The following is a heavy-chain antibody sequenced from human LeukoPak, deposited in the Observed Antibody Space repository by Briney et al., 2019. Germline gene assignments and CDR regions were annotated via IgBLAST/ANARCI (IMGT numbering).Heavy chain of an antibody. D-gene: IGHD2-15*01. CDR2: ISSSGSTI. CDR1: GFTFSSYE. J-gene: IGHJ4*02. CDR3: ASTPVVPDIGG. V-gene: IGHV3-48*03. Sequence: PGGSLRLSCAASGFTFSSYEMNWVRQAPGKGLEWVSYISSSGSTIYYADSVKGRCTISRDNAKNSLYLQMNSLRAEDTAVYYCASTPVVPDIGGWGQGTLVTVSS.